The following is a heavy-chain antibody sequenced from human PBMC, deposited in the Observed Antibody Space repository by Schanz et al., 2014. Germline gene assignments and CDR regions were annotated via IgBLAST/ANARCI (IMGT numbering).Heavy chain of an antibody. V-gene: IGHV4-39*01. CDR2: LFYGGSK. D-gene: IGHD3-10*01. CDR1: GGSISDSGAY. CDR3: ARHNRVWFGKEGC. Sequence: QLQMQPSGPGLVRPWETLSLTCTVSGGSISDSGAYWGWFRQTPGKGLEWIANLFYGGSKYYNPSSESRVPLPVEASNNQYSRGLGSVTAADTGVYYCARHNRVWFGKEGCWGQGTLVTVSS. J-gene: IGHJ4*02.